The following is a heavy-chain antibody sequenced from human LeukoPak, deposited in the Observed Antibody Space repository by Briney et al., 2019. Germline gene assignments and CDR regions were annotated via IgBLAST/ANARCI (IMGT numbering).Heavy chain of an antibody. CDR3: ARDYSGSYLYYLDY. Sequence: GGSLRLSCAATGFTFSSYSMNWVRQAPGKGLEWVSSISSSSSYIYYADSVKGRFTISRDNAKNSLYLQMNSLRAEDTAVYYCARDYSGSYLYYLDYWGQGTLVTVSS. D-gene: IGHD1-26*01. V-gene: IGHV3-21*01. CDR2: ISSSSSYI. J-gene: IGHJ4*02. CDR1: GFTFSSYS.